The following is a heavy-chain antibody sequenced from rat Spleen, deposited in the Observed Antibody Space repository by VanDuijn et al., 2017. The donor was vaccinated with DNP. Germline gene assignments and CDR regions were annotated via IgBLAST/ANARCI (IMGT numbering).Heavy chain of an antibody. CDR1: GYSITTNY. CDR3: ARWGNYFDY. CDR2: MSYSAIT. J-gene: IGHJ2*01. V-gene: IGHV3-1*01. Sequence: EVQLQESGPGLVKPSQSLSLTCSVTGYSITTNYWGWVRKFPGNKMEWIGHMSYSAITTYNPSLKSRISITRDTSKNQIFLQLNSVTTEDTATYYCARWGNYFDYWGQGVMVTVSS.